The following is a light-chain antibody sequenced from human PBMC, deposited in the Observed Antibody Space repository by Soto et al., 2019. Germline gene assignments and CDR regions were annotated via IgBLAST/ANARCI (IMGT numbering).Light chain of an antibody. CDR1: QSVLYRSNTKNY. V-gene: IGKV4-1*01. Sequence: DIVMTQSPDSLAVSLGERATINCKSSQSVLYRSNTKNYLAGYQQKPGQPPNLLIYWASTRESGVPDRFSGSGSGTDFTLTISSLQAEDVAVYYCQQYYSLPPTFGQGTKVEIK. J-gene: IGKJ1*01. CDR2: WAS. CDR3: QQYYSLPPT.